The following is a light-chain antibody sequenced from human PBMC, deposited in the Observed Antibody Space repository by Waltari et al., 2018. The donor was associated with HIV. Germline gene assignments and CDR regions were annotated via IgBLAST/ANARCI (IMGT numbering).Light chain of an antibody. Sequence: SYELTQPPSVSVSPGQTASITCSGDRLGDKYACWYQQKPGQSPVLVIYQDNKRPSGIPERFSGSKSGNTATLTISGTQAMDEADYYCQVWDSGTVVFGGGTKLTVL. CDR2: QDN. CDR3: QVWDSGTVV. J-gene: IGLJ2*01. V-gene: IGLV3-1*01. CDR1: RLGDKY.